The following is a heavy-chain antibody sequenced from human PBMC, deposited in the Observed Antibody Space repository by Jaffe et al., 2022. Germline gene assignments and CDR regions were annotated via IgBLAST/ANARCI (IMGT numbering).Heavy chain of an antibody. CDR2: ISSSGSTI. CDR1: GFTFSSYE. D-gene: IGHD3-10*01. CDR3: ARGKVREDWYYFDY. Sequence: EVQLVESGGGLVQPGGSLRLSCAASGFTFSSYEMNWVRQAPGKGLEWVSYISSSGSTIYYADSVKGRFTISRDNAKNSLYLQMNSLRAEDTAVYYCARGKVREDWYYFDYWGQGTLVTVSS. V-gene: IGHV3-48*03. J-gene: IGHJ4*02.